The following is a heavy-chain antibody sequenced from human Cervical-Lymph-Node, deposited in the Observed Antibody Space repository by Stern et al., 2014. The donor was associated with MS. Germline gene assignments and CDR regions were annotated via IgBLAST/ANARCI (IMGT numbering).Heavy chain of an antibody. Sequence: EVQLVQSGGGLVQPGGSLRLSCAASGFTFDDYAMHWVRQAPGKGLEWVSGIIWSSGSIGYADSVQGRFTISRDNAKNSLYLQMNSLRTEDTALYYCAKALSPLYRSTPFDCWGQGTLVTVSS. V-gene: IGHV3-9*01. CDR3: AKALSPLYRSTPFDC. CDR2: IIWSSGSI. J-gene: IGHJ4*02. D-gene: IGHD6-13*01. CDR1: GFTFDDYA.